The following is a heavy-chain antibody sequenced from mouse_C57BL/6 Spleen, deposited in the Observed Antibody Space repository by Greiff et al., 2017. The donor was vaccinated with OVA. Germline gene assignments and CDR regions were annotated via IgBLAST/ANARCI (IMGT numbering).Heavy chain of an antibody. J-gene: IGHJ4*01. Sequence: VQLQQSGPVLVKPGASVKMSCKASGYTFTDYYMNWVKQSHGKSLEWIGVINPYNGGTSYNQKFKGKATLTVAKSSSTAYMELTSLTSEDAAVYFCAREWDEGAMDDWGQGTSVTVSS. CDR3: AREWDEGAMDD. CDR1: GYTFTDYY. D-gene: IGHD4-1*01. V-gene: IGHV1-19*01. CDR2: INPYNGGT.